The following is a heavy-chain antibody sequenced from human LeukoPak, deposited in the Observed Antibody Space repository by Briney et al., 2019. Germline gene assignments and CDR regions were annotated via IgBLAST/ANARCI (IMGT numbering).Heavy chain of an antibody. J-gene: IGHJ4*02. CDR3: ARLAHGRHDY. V-gene: IGHV4-59*01. CDR1: GVSISSYY. Sequence: SETLSLTCTVSGVSISSYYWSWIRQPPGKGLEWIGYIYYSGSTNYNPSLKSRVTISVDTSKNQFSLKLSSVTAADTAVYYCARLAHGRHDYWGQGTLVTVSS. CDR2: IYYSGST.